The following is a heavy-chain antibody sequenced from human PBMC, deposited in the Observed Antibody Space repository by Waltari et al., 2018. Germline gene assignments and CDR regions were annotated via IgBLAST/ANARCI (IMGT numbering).Heavy chain of an antibody. CDR2: SIHSGST. J-gene: IGHJ5*02. CDR3: ARGRGVDNGGWFDP. CDR1: GGSLSTYY. V-gene: IGHV4-34*02. D-gene: IGHD3-16*01. Sequence: QVQLQQWGAGLLKPSATLSLTCAVYGGSLSTYYWTWIRQSPGKGLEWIGESIHSGSTYYNPSLMSRVTISVDTSKNQFSLDLTSVTAADTAVYYCARGRGVDNGGWFDPWGQGTLVTVSS.